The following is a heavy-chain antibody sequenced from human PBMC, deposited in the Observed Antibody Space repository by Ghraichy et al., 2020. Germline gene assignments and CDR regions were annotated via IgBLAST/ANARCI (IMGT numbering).Heavy chain of an antibody. D-gene: IGHD4-23*01. V-gene: IGHV4-59*01. J-gene: IGHJ3*02. CDR2: IYYSGST. CDR3: AGGGNPGAFDI. CDR1: GGSISSYY. Sequence: SETLSLTCTVSGGSISSYYWSWIRQPPGKGLEWIGYIYYSGSTNYNPSLKSRVTIPVDTSKNQFSLKLSSVTAADTAVYYCAGGGNPGAFDIWGQGTMVTVSS.